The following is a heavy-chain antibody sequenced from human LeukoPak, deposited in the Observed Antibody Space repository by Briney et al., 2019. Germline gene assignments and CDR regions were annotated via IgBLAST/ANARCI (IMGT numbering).Heavy chain of an antibody. CDR3: ARLRLGELSSGFDY. CDR2: INRNSGGT. V-gene: IGHV1-2*02. J-gene: IGHJ4*02. CDR1: GYTFTGYY. D-gene: IGHD3-16*02. Sequence: ASVTVSCKGSGYTFTGYYLHWVRQAPGQGLGGVGWINRNSGGTNNAQMHQGRVTITADETTNTAYMEVKSLRSDDAAVYYCARLRLGELSSGFDYWGQGTLVTVSS.